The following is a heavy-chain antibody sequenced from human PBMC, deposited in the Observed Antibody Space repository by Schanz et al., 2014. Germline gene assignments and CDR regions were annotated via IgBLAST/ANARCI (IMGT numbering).Heavy chain of an antibody. CDR3: ARGYSGYSHFDY. Sequence: QVQLVQSGSSFQPPFSSFQVSFNSSLYTFAMYDMNWVRQAPGQGLEWMGWINTNTANPTYAQGFTGRFVYTLDASVTTAYLEISSLKAEDTAVYYCARGYSGYSHFDYWGQGALVTVSS. J-gene: IGHJ4*02. CDR2: INTNTANP. CDR1: LYTFAMYD. D-gene: IGHD5-12*01. V-gene: IGHV7-4-1*02.